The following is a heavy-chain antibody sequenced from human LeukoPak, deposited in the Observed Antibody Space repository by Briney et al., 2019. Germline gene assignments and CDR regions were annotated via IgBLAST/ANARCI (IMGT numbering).Heavy chain of an antibody. CDR1: GFAFSNYW. CDR3: AKDQYRSSNYFDY. D-gene: IGHD6-6*01. J-gene: IGHJ4*02. Sequence: PGGSLRLSCAASGFAFSNYWMHWVRQTPGKGLVWVSRIISDGSSTSYADSVKGRFTISRDNSKNTLYLHMNSLRAEDTAVYYCAKDQYRSSNYFDYWGQGTLVTVPS. CDR2: IISDGSST. V-gene: IGHV3-74*01.